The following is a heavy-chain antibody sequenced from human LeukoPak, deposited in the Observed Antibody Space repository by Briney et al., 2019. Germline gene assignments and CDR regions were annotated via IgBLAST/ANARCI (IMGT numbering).Heavy chain of an antibody. D-gene: IGHD2-15*01. CDR1: GGSFSGYY. J-gene: IGHJ5*02. CDR3: ATPNSRCSCYSCWFDP. Sequence: PSETLSLTCAVYGGSFSGYYWSWIRQPPGKGLEWIGSIYYSGSTYYNPSLKSRVTISVDTSKNQFSLKLSSVTAADTAVYYCATPNSRCSCYSCWFDPWGQGTLVTVSS. CDR2: IYYSGST. V-gene: IGHV4-34*01.